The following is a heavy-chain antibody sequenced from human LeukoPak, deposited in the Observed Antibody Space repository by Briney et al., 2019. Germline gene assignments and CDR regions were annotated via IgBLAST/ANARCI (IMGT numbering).Heavy chain of an antibody. CDR2: MYYSGST. D-gene: IGHD4-17*01. J-gene: IGHJ3*02. CDR3: ASTVTTPGI. V-gene: IGHV4-39*07. Sequence: SETLSLTCTVSGGSISSSSYYWGWIRQPPGKGLEWIGSMYYSGSTYYNPSLKSRATISIDTSKNQFSLKLSSVTAADTAVYYCASTVTTPGIWDQGTMVTVSS. CDR1: GGSISSSSYY.